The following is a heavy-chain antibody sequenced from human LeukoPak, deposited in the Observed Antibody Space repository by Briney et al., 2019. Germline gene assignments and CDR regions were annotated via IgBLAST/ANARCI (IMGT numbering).Heavy chain of an antibody. CDR2: INPNSGGT. Sequence: ASVKVSCKASGYTFTGYYMHWVRQAPGQGLEWMGWINPNSGGTNYAQKFQGRVTTTRDTSISTAYMELSRLRSDDTAVYYCARELAGYGDDDYLDYWGQGTLVTVSS. CDR3: ARELAGYGDDDYLDY. CDR1: GYTFTGYY. J-gene: IGHJ4*02. D-gene: IGHD4-17*01. V-gene: IGHV1-2*02.